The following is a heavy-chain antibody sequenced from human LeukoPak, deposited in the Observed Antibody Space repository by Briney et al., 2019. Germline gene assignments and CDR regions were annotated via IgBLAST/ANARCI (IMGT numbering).Heavy chain of an antibody. CDR2: IIGSGGTT. CDR3: AKEEGYYYDSGGYYVEYFQH. J-gene: IGHJ1*01. Sequence: PGGSLRLSCAASGFTFNNYAMSWVRQAPGKGLEWVSAIIGSGGTTYYADSVKGRFTFSRDNSKNTLYLQMNSLRAEDTAVYYCAKEEGYYYDSGGYYVEYFQHWGQGTLVTVSS. CDR1: GFTFNNYA. D-gene: IGHD3-22*01. V-gene: IGHV3-23*01.